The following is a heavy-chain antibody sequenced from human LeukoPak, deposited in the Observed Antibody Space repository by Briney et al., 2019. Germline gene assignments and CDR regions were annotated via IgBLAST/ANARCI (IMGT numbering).Heavy chain of an antibody. CDR2: IKSKTDGGTT. J-gene: IGHJ4*02. V-gene: IGHV3-15*01. D-gene: IGHD6-13*01. CDR1: GFTFSNAW. CDR3: TTSLDSSSWYGTFFDY. Sequence: PGGPLRLSCAASGFTFSNAWMSWVRQAPGKGLEWVGRIKSKTDGGTTDYAAPVKGRFTISRDDSKSTLYLQMNSLKTEDTAVYYCTTSLDSSSWYGTFFDYWGQGTLVTVSS.